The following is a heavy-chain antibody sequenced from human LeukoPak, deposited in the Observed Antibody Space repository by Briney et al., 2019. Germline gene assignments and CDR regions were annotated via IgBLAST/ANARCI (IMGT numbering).Heavy chain of an antibody. J-gene: IGHJ5*02. Sequence: ASVKVSCKASGNTFTGYYMHWVRQAPRQGLEWMGWINPNNGDTNYAQKFQGRVTMTRDTSISTAYMELSRLRSDDTAVYYCARIRAAGANWFDPWGQGTLVIVSS. CDR1: GNTFTGYY. V-gene: IGHV1-2*02. CDR3: ARIRAAGANWFDP. D-gene: IGHD6-13*01. CDR2: INPNNGDT.